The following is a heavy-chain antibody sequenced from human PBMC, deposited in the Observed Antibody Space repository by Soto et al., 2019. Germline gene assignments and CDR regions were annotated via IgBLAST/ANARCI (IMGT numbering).Heavy chain of an antibody. CDR2: ISSSASYM. D-gene: IGHD5-12*01. V-gene: IGHV3-21*01. Sequence: GGSLRLSCATSGFTFSRCDMNWVRQAPGKGLECVSFISSSASYMYYADSVKGRFTISRDNSKKSLYLQMNSLRADDTAVYYCARECVDTVTSITIPFDYWGQGALVTVPS. J-gene: IGHJ4*02. CDR3: ARECVDTVTSITIPFDY. CDR1: GFTFSRCD.